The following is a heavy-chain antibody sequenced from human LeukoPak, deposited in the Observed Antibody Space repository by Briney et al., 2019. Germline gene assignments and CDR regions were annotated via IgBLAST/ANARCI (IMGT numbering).Heavy chain of an antibody. Sequence: GGSLRLSCAAFEFNFEDYTKHWVRQPPGKGLEWVSLVTWDGSTTYYAGSVKGRFTISRDNSENSLHLQMNSLRSEDTAVYYCAKDKTSRGSGSYWSYGMDVWGQGTTVTVSS. CDR1: EFNFEDYT. V-gene: IGHV3-43*01. CDR3: AKDKTSRGSGSYWSYGMDV. D-gene: IGHD3-10*01. J-gene: IGHJ6*02. CDR2: VTWDGSTT.